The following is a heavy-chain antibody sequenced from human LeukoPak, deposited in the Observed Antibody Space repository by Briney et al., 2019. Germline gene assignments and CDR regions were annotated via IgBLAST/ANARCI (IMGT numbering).Heavy chain of an antibody. Sequence: ASVKVSCKASGYTFTSYYMHWVRQAPGQGLEWMGIINPSGGSTSYAQKFQGRVTITADKSTSTAYMELSSLRSEDTAVYYCACVYSSSWYSAFDIWGQGTMVTVSS. CDR3: ACVYSSSWYSAFDI. V-gene: IGHV1-46*01. CDR2: INPSGGST. CDR1: GYTFTSYY. D-gene: IGHD6-13*01. J-gene: IGHJ3*02.